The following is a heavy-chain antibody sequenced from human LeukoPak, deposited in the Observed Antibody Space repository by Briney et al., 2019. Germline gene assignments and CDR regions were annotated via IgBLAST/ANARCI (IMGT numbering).Heavy chain of an antibody. CDR2: LYRDGGTT. CDR1: GFTVSRSF. V-gene: IGHV3-53*01. J-gene: IGHJ3*02. D-gene: IGHD6-13*01. Sequence: PGGSLRLSCAASGFTVSRSFMNWVRQAPGKGLEWLAILYRDGGTTYYADSVKGRFTIPRDSSKNTLYLQMNSLRAEDTAVYYCAKIIAVAGTGEDNVFDIWGQGTMVTVSS. CDR3: AKIIAVAGTGEDNVFDI.